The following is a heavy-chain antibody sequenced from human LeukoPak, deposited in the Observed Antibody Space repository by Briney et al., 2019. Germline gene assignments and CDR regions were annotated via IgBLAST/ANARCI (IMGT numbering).Heavy chain of an antibody. CDR2: ISSDGSRT. J-gene: IGHJ6*02. CDR1: GFTFSSYW. D-gene: IGHD6-13*01. V-gene: IGHV3-74*01. CDR3: ARGSPGIAAAGPGYGMDV. Sequence: GGSLRLSCVASGFTFSSYWMNWVRQAPGKGLVWVSRISSDGSRTAYADSVKGRFTISRDNAENSLYLQMNSLRAEDTALYYCARGSPGIAAAGPGYGMDVWGQGTTVTVSS.